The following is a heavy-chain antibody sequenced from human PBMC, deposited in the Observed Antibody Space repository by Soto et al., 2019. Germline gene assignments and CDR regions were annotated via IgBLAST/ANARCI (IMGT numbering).Heavy chain of an antibody. CDR1: GGSISSYY. D-gene: IGHD3-16*01. CDR3: QGGDF. V-gene: IGHV4-59*04. Sequence: PSETLSLTCTVSGGSISSYYWSWIRQSPDKGLEWIGEINDSGSTYYNPSFKSRLTISVDTSNSQISLRLTAVTAADSAVYYCQGGDFWGQGTRVTVSS. CDR2: INDSGST. J-gene: IGHJ4*02.